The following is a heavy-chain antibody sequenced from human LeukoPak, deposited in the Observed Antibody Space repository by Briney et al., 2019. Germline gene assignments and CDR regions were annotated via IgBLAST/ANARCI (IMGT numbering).Heavy chain of an antibody. Sequence: ASVKVSCKASGYTFTSFGISWVRQAPGQGLEWMGWINYDGSTRYAQKLQGRVTMTTDTTTSTAYMELRSLRSDDTAVYYCARNKVVRVRTEDAFDIWGQGTMVTVSS. V-gene: IGHV1-18*01. D-gene: IGHD3-22*01. CDR1: GYTFTSFG. J-gene: IGHJ3*02. CDR2: INYDGST. CDR3: ARNKVVRVRTEDAFDI.